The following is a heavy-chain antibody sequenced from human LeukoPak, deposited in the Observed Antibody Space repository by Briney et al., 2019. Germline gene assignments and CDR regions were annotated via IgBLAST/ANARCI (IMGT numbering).Heavy chain of an antibody. CDR2: INPTSGGT. CDR1: GYTFTGYY. Sequence: GASVKVSCKTSGYTFTGYYIQWVRQAPGQGLEWMGYINPTSGGTNYAQEFQGRVTMTRDTSISTAYMELSRLTSDDTAVYYCARGEMITFWGVIVISTFDIWGQGTMVTVS. D-gene: IGHD3-16*02. V-gene: IGHV1-2*02. J-gene: IGHJ3*02. CDR3: ARGEMITFWGVIVISTFDI.